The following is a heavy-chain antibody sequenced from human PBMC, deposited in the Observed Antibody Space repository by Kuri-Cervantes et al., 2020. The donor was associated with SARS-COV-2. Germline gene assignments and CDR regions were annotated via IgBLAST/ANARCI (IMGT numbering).Heavy chain of an antibody. D-gene: IGHD4-17*01. V-gene: IGHV3-20*01. CDR3: ARVSTVTNGPGTRNYYYYYMDV. CDR1: GFTFSSYA. CDR2: INWNGGST. Sequence: GGSLRLSCAASGFTFSSYAMHWVRQAPGKGLEWVSAINWNGGSTGHADSVKGRFTISRDNAKNSLYLQMNSLRAEDTALYHCARVSTVTNGPGTRNYYYYYMDVWGKGTTVTVSS. J-gene: IGHJ6*03.